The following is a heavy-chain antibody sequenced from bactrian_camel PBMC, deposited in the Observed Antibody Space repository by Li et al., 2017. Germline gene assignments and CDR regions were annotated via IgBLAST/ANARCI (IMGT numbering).Heavy chain of an antibody. CDR1: GFTISRDY. V-gene: IGHV3-2*01. CDR2: IYMSGGST. CDR3: ATLAPVLVGGRLPS. D-gene: IGHD2*01. J-gene: IGHJ6*01. Sequence: QLVESGGGLVQPGGSLSLSCAASGFTISRDYMSWVRQAPGKGLEWVSGIYMSGGSTYYADSVKGRFTISKVNAKNTHNLQMNSLKTDDTAVYYCATLAPVLVGGRLPSWGQGTQVTVS.